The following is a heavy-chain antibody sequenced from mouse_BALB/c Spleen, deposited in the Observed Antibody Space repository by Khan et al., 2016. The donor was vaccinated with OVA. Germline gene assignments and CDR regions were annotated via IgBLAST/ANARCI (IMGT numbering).Heavy chain of an antibody. CDR2: IWGDGST. CDR3: AKAYYGNYREAMDY. Sequence: VQLQESGPGLVAPSQSLSITCTVSGFSLTGYGVNWVRQPPGKGLEWLGMIWGDGSTDYNSALKSRLSISKDNSKSQVFLKMNSLQTDDTAMYYCAKAYYGNYREAMDYWGQGTSVIVSS. CDR1: GFSLTGYG. V-gene: IGHV2-6-7*01. D-gene: IGHD2-10*01. J-gene: IGHJ4*01.